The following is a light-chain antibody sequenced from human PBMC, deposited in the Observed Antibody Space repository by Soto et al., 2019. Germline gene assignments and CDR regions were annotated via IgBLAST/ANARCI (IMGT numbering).Light chain of an antibody. J-gene: IGLJ3*02. CDR1: TSNIGTNA. V-gene: IGLV1-44*01. CDR2: DNH. CDR3: AAWDDSLKGGV. Sequence: QSVLTQPPSASGTPGQGVTISCSGSTSNIGTNAVSWYQQFPGAPPKLLISDNHQRPSGVPDRFSASKSGTSASLAISGLQSEDKADYYCAAWDDSLKGGVFGGGTQLTVL.